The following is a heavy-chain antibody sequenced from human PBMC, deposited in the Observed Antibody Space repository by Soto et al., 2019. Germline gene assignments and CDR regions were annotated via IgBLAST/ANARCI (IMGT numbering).Heavy chain of an antibody. CDR3: ARDPASTYSTSSSDF. CDR2: ISAYDGSI. J-gene: IGHJ4*02. Sequence: QIQLVQSGPEVKKPGASVRVSCKASGYTFTTYGITWVRQAPGQGLEWVGRISAYDGSINYAQRLQGRVSMTTDSYTSTAYMDLRSLRSDDTAVYYCARDPASTYSTSSSDFWGQGTLVTVSS. D-gene: IGHD6-6*01. CDR1: GYTFTTYG. V-gene: IGHV1-18*04.